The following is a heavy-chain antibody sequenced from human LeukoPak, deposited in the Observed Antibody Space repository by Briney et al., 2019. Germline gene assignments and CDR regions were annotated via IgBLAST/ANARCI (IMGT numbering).Heavy chain of an antibody. J-gene: IGHJ4*02. CDR1: GFTFSSYA. CDR3: ARDIFSGPLERRIFDY. CDR2: ISYDGSNK. D-gene: IGHD2-15*01. Sequence: GGSLRLSCAASGFTFSSYAMHWVRQAPGKGLEWVAVISYDGSNKYYADSVKGRFTISRDNSKNTLYLQMNSLRAEDTAVYYCARDIFSGPLERRIFDYWGQGTLITVSS. V-gene: IGHV3-30*04.